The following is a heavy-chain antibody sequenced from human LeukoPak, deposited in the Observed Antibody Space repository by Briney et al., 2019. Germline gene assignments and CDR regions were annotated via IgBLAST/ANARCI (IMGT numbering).Heavy chain of an antibody. V-gene: IGHV5-51*01. J-gene: IGHJ5*02. CDR2: IYPGDSDT. CDR1: GYRFTSYW. D-gene: IGHD3-10*01. Sequence: GESLKISCKGSGYRFTSYWIGWVRQMPGKGLEWMGIIYPGDSDTRYSPSFQGQVTISVDKSISTAYLQWTSLKASGTSMYYCARSSSGPDRFDPWGQGTLVTVSS. CDR3: ARSSSGPDRFDP.